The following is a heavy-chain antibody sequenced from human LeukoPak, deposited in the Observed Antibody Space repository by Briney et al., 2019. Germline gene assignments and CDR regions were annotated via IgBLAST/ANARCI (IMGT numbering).Heavy chain of an antibody. D-gene: IGHD3-22*01. Sequence: GGSLRLSCAASGFTFSSYWRHWVRQAPGKGLVWVSRINSDGSSTSYADSVKGRFTISRDNAKNTLYLQMNSLRAEDTAVYYCARENYDSSGYVAPFDPWGQGTLVTVSS. V-gene: IGHV3-74*01. CDR2: INSDGSST. CDR1: GFTFSSYW. CDR3: ARENYDSSGYVAPFDP. J-gene: IGHJ5*02.